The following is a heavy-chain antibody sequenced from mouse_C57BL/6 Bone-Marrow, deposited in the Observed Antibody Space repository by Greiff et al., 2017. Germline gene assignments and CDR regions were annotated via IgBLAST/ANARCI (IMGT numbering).Heavy chain of an antibody. V-gene: IGHV3-6*01. CDR2: ISYDGSN. CDR1: GYSITSGYY. J-gene: IGHJ4*01. CDR3: ARESYFYAMDY. Sequence: DVKLVESGPGLVKPSQSLSLTCSVTGYSITSGYYWNWIRQFPGNKLEWMGYISYDGSNNYNPSLKNRISITRDTSKNQFFLKLNSVTTEDTATYYCARESYFYAMDYWGQGTSVTVSS. D-gene: IGHD1-1*01.